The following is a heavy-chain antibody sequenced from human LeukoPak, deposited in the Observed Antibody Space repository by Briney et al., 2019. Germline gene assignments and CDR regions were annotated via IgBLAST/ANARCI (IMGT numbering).Heavy chain of an antibody. V-gene: IGHV1-2*02. CDR3: ARGWLRWGNAFDI. Sequence: ASVKVSCKASGYTFTSYGISWVRQAPGQGLEWMGWINPNSGGTNYAQKFQGRVTMTRDTSISTAYMELSRLRSDDTAVYYCARGWLRWGNAFDIWGQGTMVTVSS. D-gene: IGHD5-12*01. CDR1: GYTFTSYG. CDR2: INPNSGGT. J-gene: IGHJ3*02.